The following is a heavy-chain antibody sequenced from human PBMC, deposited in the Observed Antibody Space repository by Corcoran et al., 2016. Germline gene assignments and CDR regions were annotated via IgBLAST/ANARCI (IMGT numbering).Heavy chain of an antibody. CDR2: TYYRSKWYN. CDR3: ARAVGYYESSGYPGDYYYGMDV. D-gene: IGHD3-22*01. Sequence: QVQLQQSGPGLVKPSQTLSLTCAISGDSVSSNSAAWNWIRQSPSRGLEWLGRTYYRSKWYNDYAVSVKSRITINPDTSKNQFSLQLNSVTPEDTAVYYWARAVGYYESSGYPGDYYYGMDVWGQGTTVTVSS. J-gene: IGHJ6*02. CDR1: GDSVSSNSAA. V-gene: IGHV6-1*01.